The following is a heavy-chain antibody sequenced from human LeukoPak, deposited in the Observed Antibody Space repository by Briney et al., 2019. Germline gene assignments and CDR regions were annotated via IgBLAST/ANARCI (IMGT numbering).Heavy chain of an antibody. J-gene: IGHJ6*04. V-gene: IGHV4-34*01. CDR1: GGSLSGYY. CDR2: INHSGST. CDR3: ARLGSSSWHTMDV. Sequence: SETLSLTCAIYGGSLSGYYWSWIRQPPGKGLEWIGEINHSGSTNYNPSLKSRVTISVDTSKNQFSLKLSSVTAADTAVYYCARLGSSSWHTMDVWGKGTTVTVSS. D-gene: IGHD6-13*01.